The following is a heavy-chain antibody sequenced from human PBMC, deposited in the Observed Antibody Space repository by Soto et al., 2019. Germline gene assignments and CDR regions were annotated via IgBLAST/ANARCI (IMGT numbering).Heavy chain of an antibody. CDR2: ISPMFGAA. Sequence: QVQLVQSGAEMKKPGSSVKVSCQSSGGTFNTYAMNWVRQAPGQGPEWMGDISPMFGAANYAPKFQGRVNITAYESTGTAYMQLSSLTSEDTALYFCAREVQVHTPAFVYWGQGTLVTVSS. CDR1: GGTFNTYA. D-gene: IGHD3-10*01. J-gene: IGHJ4*02. CDR3: AREVQVHTPAFVY. V-gene: IGHV1-69*19.